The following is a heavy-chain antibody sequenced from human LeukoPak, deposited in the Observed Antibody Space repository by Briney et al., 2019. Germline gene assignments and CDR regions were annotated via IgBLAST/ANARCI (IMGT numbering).Heavy chain of an antibody. Sequence: GGSLRLSCAASGFTFSAYGMHWARQAPGKGLEWVAIISYDGREKHYADSVKGRFTISRNSSISTVHLQMNSLGLEDTAVYYCAKSFAVTTHSYYGIDVWGQGTTVTVSS. J-gene: IGHJ6*02. CDR2: ISYDGREK. D-gene: IGHD4-17*01. CDR1: GFTFSAYG. CDR3: AKSFAVTTHSYYGIDV. V-gene: IGHV3-30*18.